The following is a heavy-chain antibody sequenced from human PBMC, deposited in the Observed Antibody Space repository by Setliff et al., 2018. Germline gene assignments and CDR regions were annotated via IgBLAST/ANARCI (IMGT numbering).Heavy chain of an antibody. J-gene: IGHJ5*02. V-gene: IGHV4-59*11. CDR2: IYYSGST. D-gene: IGHD3-3*02. CDR3: ARESLAINTRWFDP. CDR1: GGSISSHY. Sequence: SETLSLTCTVSGGSISSHYWSWIRQPPGKGLEWIGYIYYSGSTNYNPSLKSRVTISVDTSKNQFSLKLSSVTAADTAVYYCARESLAINTRWFDPWGQGILVTVSS.